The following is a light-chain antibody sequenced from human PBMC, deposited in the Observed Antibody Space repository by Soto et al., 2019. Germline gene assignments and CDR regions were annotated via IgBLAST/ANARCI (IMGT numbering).Light chain of an antibody. Sequence: QSVLTQPPSVSGAPGQRVTISCTGSNSNIGAGFGVQWYQQFPRTAPRLLIYSNTNRPSGVPDRFSASKSGTSASLAITRLRAEDEADYYCQSFDINVLALIFGVGTKLTVL. CDR1: NSNIGAGFG. V-gene: IGLV1-40*01. J-gene: IGLJ2*01. CDR2: SNT. CDR3: QSFDINVLALI.